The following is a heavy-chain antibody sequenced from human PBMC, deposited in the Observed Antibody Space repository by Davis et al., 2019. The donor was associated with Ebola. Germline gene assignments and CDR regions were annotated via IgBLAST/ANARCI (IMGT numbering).Heavy chain of an antibody. CDR1: GFSFSSYW. Sequence: GESLKISCAASGFSFSSYWMHWVRQAPGKGLVWVSRIKTDGSSTGYGDSVQGRFTISRDNAKNTLFLQMNDLRAEDTAVYYCARAIAGSGSYLDYYYYYGMDVWGQGTTVTVSS. CDR2: IKTDGSST. J-gene: IGHJ6*02. D-gene: IGHD1-26*01. CDR3: ARAIAGSGSYLDYYYYYGMDV. V-gene: IGHV3-74*01.